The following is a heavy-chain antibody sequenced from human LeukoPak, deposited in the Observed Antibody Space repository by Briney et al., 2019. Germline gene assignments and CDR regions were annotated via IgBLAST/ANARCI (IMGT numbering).Heavy chain of an antibody. V-gene: IGHV3-21*01. CDR3: ARRDYYDNTIDY. CDR1: GFSFGTYI. D-gene: IGHD3-22*01. J-gene: IGHJ4*02. Sequence: GGSLRLSCAASGFSFGTYIMNWVRQAPGKRPEWVSSISSSSTYIYYADSVKGRFIISRDNAKNSLSLQMNSLRAEDTAVYYCARRDYYDNTIDYWGQGTLVTVSS. CDR2: ISSSSTYI.